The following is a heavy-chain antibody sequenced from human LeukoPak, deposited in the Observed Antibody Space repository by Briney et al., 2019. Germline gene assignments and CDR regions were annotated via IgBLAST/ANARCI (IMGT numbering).Heavy chain of an antibody. CDR1: GFTFSSYW. V-gene: IGHV3-74*01. Sequence: GGSLRLSCAASGFTFSSYWMHWVRQAPGKGLVWVSRINSDGSSTSYADSMKGRFTISRDNAKNTLYLQMNSLRAEDTAVYYCASLKIGISWYEFDYWGQGTLVTVSS. CDR3: ASLKIGISWYEFDY. D-gene: IGHD6-13*01. J-gene: IGHJ4*02. CDR2: INSDGSST.